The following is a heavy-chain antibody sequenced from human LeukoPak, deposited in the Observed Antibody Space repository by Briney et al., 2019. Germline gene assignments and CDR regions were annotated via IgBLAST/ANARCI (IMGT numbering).Heavy chain of an antibody. Sequence: PSETLSLTCTVSGGSISSYYWSWIRQPPGKGLEWIGYIYYSGSTNYNPSLKSRVTISVDTSKNQFSLKLSPVTAADTAVYYCAIRGSYRYNWFDPWGQGTLVTVSS. CDR2: IYYSGST. CDR1: GGSISSYY. V-gene: IGHV4-59*08. D-gene: IGHD1-26*01. CDR3: AIRGSYRYNWFDP. J-gene: IGHJ5*02.